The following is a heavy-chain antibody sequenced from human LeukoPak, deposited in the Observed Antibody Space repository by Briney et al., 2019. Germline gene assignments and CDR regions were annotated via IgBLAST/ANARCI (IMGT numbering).Heavy chain of an antibody. J-gene: IGHJ4*02. CDR2: ISGSGGST. D-gene: IGHD3-22*01. V-gene: IGHV3-23*01. CDR1: RFTFSRYA. Sequence: GGSLRLSCAASRFTFSRYAMNWVRQAPGKGLEWVSAISGSGGSTYYADSVKGRFTISRDNSKNTLYLQMNSLRVEDTAVYYCAKNLQYYYDSSGFFEYWGQGTLVTVSS. CDR3: AKNLQYYYDSSGFFEY.